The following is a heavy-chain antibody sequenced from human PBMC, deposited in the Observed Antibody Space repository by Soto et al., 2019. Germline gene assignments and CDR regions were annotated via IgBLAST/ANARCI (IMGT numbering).Heavy chain of an antibody. CDR3: ARDPRCGELLTPPVYYFDY. V-gene: IGHV3-64*01. D-gene: IGHD3-10*01. Sequence: GGSLRLSCAASGFTFSSYAMHWVRQAPGKGLEYVSAISSNGGSTYYANSVKGRFTISRDNSKNTLYLQMGSLRAEDMAVYYCARDPRCGELLTPPVYYFDYWGQGTLVTVSS. CDR2: ISSNGGST. CDR1: GFTFSSYA. J-gene: IGHJ4*02.